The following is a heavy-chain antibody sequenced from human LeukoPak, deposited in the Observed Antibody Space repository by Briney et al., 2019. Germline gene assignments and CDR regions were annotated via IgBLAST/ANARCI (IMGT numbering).Heavy chain of an antibody. CDR3: ARHDGLVVAATFDY. V-gene: IGHV4-38-2*01. Sequence: PSETLSLTCAVSGYSISSGYYWGWIRQPPGKGLEWIGSIYHSGSTYYNPSLKSRVTISVDTSKNQFPLKLSSVTAADTAVYYCARHDGLVVAATFDYWGQGTLVTVSS. CDR2: IYHSGST. D-gene: IGHD2-15*01. CDR1: GYSISSGYY. J-gene: IGHJ4*02.